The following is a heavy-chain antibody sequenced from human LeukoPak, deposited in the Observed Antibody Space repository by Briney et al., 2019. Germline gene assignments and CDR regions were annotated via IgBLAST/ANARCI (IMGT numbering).Heavy chain of an antibody. D-gene: IGHD1-26*01. V-gene: IGHV3-64*01. CDR3: ARGSGSFGTWGFDY. Sequence: GGSLRLSCAASGFIFSSYAMHWVRQAPGKGLEYVSAISSNGGSTYYANSVKGRFTISRDNSKNTLYLQMGSLRAEDMAVYYCARGSGSFGTWGFDYWGQGTLVTVSS. J-gene: IGHJ4*02. CDR2: ISSNGGST. CDR1: GFIFSSYA.